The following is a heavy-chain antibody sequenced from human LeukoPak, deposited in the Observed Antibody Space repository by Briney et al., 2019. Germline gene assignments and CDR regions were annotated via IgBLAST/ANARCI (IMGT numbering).Heavy chain of an antibody. CDR3: AREGGTYYGILAGNYYFDY. CDR1: GFTFSSYW. D-gene: IGHD3-9*01. J-gene: IGHJ4*02. Sequence: GGSLRLSCAASGFTFSSYWMSWVRQAPGKGLEWVANIKQDGSEKYYVDSVKGRFTISRDNAKNSLYLQMNSLRAEGTAVYCCAREGGTYYGILAGNYYFDYWGQGTLVTVSS. CDR2: IKQDGSEK. V-gene: IGHV3-7*01.